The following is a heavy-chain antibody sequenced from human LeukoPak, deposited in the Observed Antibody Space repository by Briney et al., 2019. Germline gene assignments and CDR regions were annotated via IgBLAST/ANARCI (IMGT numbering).Heavy chain of an antibody. V-gene: IGHV3-74*01. Sequence: GGSLRLSCAASGFTFSSYWMHWVRQAPGKGLVWVSRITSDGSSTSYADSVKGRFTISRDNAKNTLYLQMNSLRAEDTAVCYCAREWDVWGKGTTVTVSS. CDR2: ITSDGSST. CDR3: AREWDV. J-gene: IGHJ6*04. CDR1: GFTFSSYW.